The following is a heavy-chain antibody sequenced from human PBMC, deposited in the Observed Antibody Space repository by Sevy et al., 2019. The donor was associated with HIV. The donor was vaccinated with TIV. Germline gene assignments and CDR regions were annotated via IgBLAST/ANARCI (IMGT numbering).Heavy chain of an antibody. J-gene: IGHJ5*02. Sequence: GGSLRLSCAASGFTFSNYWMSWVRQAPGKGLEWVASIKQDGSEKYYVHSVKGRFTISRDNAKNSLFVQMNSLRAEDTAMYFCARSVRAAGTFDPWGQGTLVTVSS. CDR3: ARSVRAAGTFDP. CDR2: IKQDGSEK. CDR1: GFTFSNYW. D-gene: IGHD6-13*01. V-gene: IGHV3-7*01.